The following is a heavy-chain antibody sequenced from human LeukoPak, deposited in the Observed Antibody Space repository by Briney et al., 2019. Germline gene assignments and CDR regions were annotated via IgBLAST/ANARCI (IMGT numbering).Heavy chain of an antibody. CDR1: GYTFTDYY. V-gene: IGHV1-2*02. J-gene: IGHJ3*02. Sequence: ASVKVSCKASGYTFTDYYIHWVRQAPGQGLEWMGWINPNSGGTNYAQKFQGRVTMTRDTSISTAYMELSRLRSDDTAVYYCARDSDIVVVVAAGRVSNAFDIWGQGTMVTVSS. CDR2: INPNSGGT. CDR3: ARDSDIVVVVAAGRVSNAFDI. D-gene: IGHD2-15*01.